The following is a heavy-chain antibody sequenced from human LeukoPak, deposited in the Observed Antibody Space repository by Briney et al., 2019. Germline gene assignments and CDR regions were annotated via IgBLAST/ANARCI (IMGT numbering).Heavy chain of an antibody. D-gene: IGHD5-12*01. Sequence: SGGSLRLSCAASGFTLSSFDMHWVRQAPGKGLEWVAVISYDGTNKYYADSVKGRFTISRDNSKNTLYLQMNSLRAEDTAVYYCAKGRVGYSGYDYLFFDYWGQGTLVTVSS. J-gene: IGHJ4*02. CDR3: AKGRVGYSGYDYLFFDY. V-gene: IGHV3-30*18. CDR2: ISYDGTNK. CDR1: GFTLSSFD.